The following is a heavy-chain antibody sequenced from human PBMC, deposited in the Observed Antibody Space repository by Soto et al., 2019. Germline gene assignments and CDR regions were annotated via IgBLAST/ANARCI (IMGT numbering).Heavy chain of an antibody. CDR3: TNNFV. J-gene: IGHJ4*01. CDR2: VRSKTNNYAT. Sequence: DVQVVQSGGGLVQPGGSLKLSCAASGFAFNDSAMHWVRQASGKGLEWVARVRSKTNNYATAYPVSVRGRFTVSRDDSMGTTYLQMNSLKTEDTAMYYCTNNFVGGHGVLVTVSS. CDR1: GFAFNDSA. V-gene: IGHV3-73*01.